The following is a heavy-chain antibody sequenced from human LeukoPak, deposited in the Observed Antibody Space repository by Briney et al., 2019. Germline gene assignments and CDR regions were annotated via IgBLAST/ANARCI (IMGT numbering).Heavy chain of an antibody. J-gene: IGHJ4*02. CDR3: ARTYYYDSSGYPFW. D-gene: IGHD3-22*01. CDR1: GFTFSSYV. Sequence: GRSLRLSCAASGFTFSSYVMHWVRQAPGKGLEWVAVISYDGSNKYYADSVKGRFTISRDNSKNTLYLQMNSLRAEDTAVYYCARTYYYDSSGYPFWWGQGTLVTVSS. CDR2: ISYDGSNK. V-gene: IGHV3-30-3*01.